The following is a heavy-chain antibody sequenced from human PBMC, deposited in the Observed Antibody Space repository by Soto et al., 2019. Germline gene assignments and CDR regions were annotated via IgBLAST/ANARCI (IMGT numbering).Heavy chain of an antibody. CDR3: ARDPSYDSSGYRWAYYFDY. CDR1: GFTFSSYA. J-gene: IGHJ4*02. CDR2: ISYDGSNK. D-gene: IGHD3-22*01. Sequence: GGSLRLSCAASGFTFSSYAMHWVRQAPGKRLEWVAVISYDGSNKYYADSVKGRFTISRDNSKNTLYLQMNSLRAEDTAVYYCARDPSYDSSGYRWAYYFDYWGQGTLVTVSS. V-gene: IGHV3-30-3*01.